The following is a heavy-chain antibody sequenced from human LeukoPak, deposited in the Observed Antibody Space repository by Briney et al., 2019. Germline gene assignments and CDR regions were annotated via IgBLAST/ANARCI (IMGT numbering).Heavy chain of an antibody. CDR2: IIPILGIA. D-gene: IGHD3-22*01. V-gene: IGHV1-69*10. J-gene: IGHJ6*02. CDR1: GGTFSSYA. CDR3: ARCLDGRNYYDSSGYPDYYYYGMDV. Sequence: GASVKVSCKASGGTFSSYAFSWVRLAPGQGLEWMGRIIPILGIANYAQKFQGRVTITADKSTSTAYMELSSLRSEDTAVYYCARCLDGRNYYDSSGYPDYYYYGMDVWGQGTTVTVSS.